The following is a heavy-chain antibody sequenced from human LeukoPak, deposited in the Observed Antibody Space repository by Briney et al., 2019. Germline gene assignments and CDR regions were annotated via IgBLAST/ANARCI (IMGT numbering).Heavy chain of an antibody. Sequence: GSLRLSCAASGFTFSTYAMSWVRQAPGKGLEWSGSIYHSGSTYYNPSLKSRVTISVDTSKNQFSLKLSSVTAADTAVYYCARGVARSSKFHFSYYFDYWGQGTLVTVSS. D-gene: IGHD6-6*01. V-gene: IGHV4-38-2*01. CDR3: ARGVARSSKFHFSYYFDY. CDR1: GFTFSTYA. J-gene: IGHJ4*02. CDR2: IYHSGST.